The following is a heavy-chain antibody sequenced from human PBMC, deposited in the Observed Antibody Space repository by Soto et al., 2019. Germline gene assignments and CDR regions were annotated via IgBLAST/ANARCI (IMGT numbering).Heavy chain of an antibody. CDR3: AKSYDSSGVDAFDI. V-gene: IGHV3-30*18. CDR1: GFTFSSYG. J-gene: IGHJ3*02. Sequence: GGSLRLSCAASGFTFSSYGMHWVRQAPGKGLEWVAVISYDGSNKYYADSVKGRFTISRDNSKNTLYLQMNSLRAEDTAVYYCAKSYDSSGVDAFDIWGKGTMVTVSS. CDR2: ISYDGSNK. D-gene: IGHD3-22*01.